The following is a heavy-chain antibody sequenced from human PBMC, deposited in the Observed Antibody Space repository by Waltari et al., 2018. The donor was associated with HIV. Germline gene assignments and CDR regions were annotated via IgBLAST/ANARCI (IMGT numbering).Heavy chain of an antibody. Sequence: EVQLVESGGGLVKPGGSLRLSCAASGFTFSFYSMNWVRQAPGKGLGWVSSISSTGDHIYYGDSVKGRVTISRDNGQNSLSLQMNSLRAEDTAVYYCVRDGSYGDYIHAFDVWGQGTLVAVSS. CDR3: VRDGSYGDYIHAFDV. CDR1: GFTFSFYS. D-gene: IGHD4-17*01. V-gene: IGHV3-21*01. J-gene: IGHJ3*01. CDR2: ISSTGDHI.